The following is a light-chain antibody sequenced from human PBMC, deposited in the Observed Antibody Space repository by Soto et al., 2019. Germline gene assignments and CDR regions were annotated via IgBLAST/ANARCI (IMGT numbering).Light chain of an antibody. CDR2: EVS. V-gene: IGLV2-14*01. J-gene: IGLJ1*01. Sequence: QSVLTQPASVSGSPGQSIAISCTGTSSDVGGYNYVSWYQQHPGKAHKLMIHEVSNRPSGVSDRFSGSKSGNTASLTISRLQADDEADYYCSSHTSYSTRVFGTGTKVTVL. CDR3: SSHTSYSTRV. CDR1: SSDVGGYNY.